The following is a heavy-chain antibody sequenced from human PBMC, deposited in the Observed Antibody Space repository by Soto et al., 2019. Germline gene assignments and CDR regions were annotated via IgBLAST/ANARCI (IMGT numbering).Heavy chain of an antibody. D-gene: IGHD5-18*01. CDR2: LSYDGSNK. CDR3: AKNSSGXVVGYVGRRRPHDY. CDR1: GFTFSSSG. Sequence: SLRLSCTASGFTFSSSGMHWVRQAPGKGLEWVAVLSYDGSNKYYADSVKGRFTISRDNSKNTLYLQMNSLRAEDTAVYYCAKNSSGXVVGYVGRRRPHDYWGQGTLVTVSS. V-gene: IGHV3-30*18. J-gene: IGHJ4*02.